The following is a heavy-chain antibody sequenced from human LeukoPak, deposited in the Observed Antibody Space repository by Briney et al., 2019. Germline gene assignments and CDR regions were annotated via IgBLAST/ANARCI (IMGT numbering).Heavy chain of an antibody. CDR1: GYTFSSYG. J-gene: IGHJ4*02. V-gene: IGHV1-18*01. CDR3: ARDGRRVYSSSCGY. CDR2: ISAYNGNT. Sequence: GASVKVSCKASGYTFSSYGISWVRQAPGQGLEWMVWISAYNGNTNYAQKLQGRVTMTTDTSTSTAYMELRSLRSDDTAVYYCARDGRRVYSSSCGYWGQGTLVTVSS. D-gene: IGHD6-13*01.